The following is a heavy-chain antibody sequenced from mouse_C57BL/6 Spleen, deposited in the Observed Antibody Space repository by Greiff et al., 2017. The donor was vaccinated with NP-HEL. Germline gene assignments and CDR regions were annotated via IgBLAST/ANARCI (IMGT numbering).Heavy chain of an antibody. Sequence: VQLKQSGPGLVKPSQSLSLTCSVTGYSITSGYYWNWIRQFPGNKLEWMGYISYDGSNNYNPSLKNRISITRDTSKNQFFLKLNSVTTEDTATYYCARGGEPFDYWGQGTTLTVSS. CDR1: GYSITSGYY. CDR3: ARGGEPFDY. CDR2: ISYDGSN. J-gene: IGHJ2*01. V-gene: IGHV3-6*01.